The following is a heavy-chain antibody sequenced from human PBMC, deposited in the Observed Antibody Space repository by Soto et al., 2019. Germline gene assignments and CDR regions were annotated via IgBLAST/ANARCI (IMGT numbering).Heavy chain of an antibody. J-gene: IGHJ6*02. V-gene: IGHV4-31*03. CDR2: IYYSGNT. D-gene: IGHD5-18*01. Sequence: SETLSLTCTVSGGSIRSGGYYWSWVRQNPRRGLEWIGNIYYSGNTYYNPSLKSRLTISVDTSKNQFSLTLSSVTAADTAVYYCARDRLMATAGTARHYFGLDVWGRGTTVTVSS. CDR3: ARDRLMATAGTARHYFGLDV. CDR1: GGSIRSGGYY.